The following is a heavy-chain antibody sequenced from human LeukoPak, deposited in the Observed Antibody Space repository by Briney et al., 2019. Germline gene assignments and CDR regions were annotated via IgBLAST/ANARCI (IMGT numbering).Heavy chain of an antibody. J-gene: IGHJ6*02. CDR3: ANPYCTNGVCYDYYYGMDV. Sequence: GGSLRLSRAASGFTVSSYAMSLVRQAPGKGLEWVPAISGSGGSTYYADSVKGRFTISRDNSKNTLYLQMNSLRAEDTAVYYCANPYCTNGVCYDYYYGMDVWGQGTTVTVSS. CDR1: GFTVSSYA. D-gene: IGHD2-8*01. CDR2: ISGSGGST. V-gene: IGHV3-23*01.